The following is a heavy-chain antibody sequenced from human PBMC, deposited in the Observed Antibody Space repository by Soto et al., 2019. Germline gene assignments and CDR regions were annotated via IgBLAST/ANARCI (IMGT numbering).Heavy chain of an antibody. CDR2: ISYDGSYK. D-gene: IGHD3-3*01. J-gene: IGHJ4*01. CDR3: ARAEYDFWSGYHAY. CDR1: GFKFSAYA. Sequence: GGSLRLSCAASGFKFSAYAMFWVRQAPGKGLEWVASISYDGSYKLNADSVKGRFTISRDNSKNLYLQMNSLRPEDTAVYYCARAEYDFWSGYHAYWGHGTQVTVSS. V-gene: IGHV3-30-3*01.